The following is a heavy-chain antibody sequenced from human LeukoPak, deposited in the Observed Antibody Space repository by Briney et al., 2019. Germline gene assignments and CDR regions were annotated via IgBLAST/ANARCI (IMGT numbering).Heavy chain of an antibody. J-gene: IGHJ4*02. CDR1: GFTFSSNG. D-gene: IGHD1-14*01. CDR2: IRSDESDK. Sequence: PGGSLRLSCATSGFTFSSNGMHWIRQAPGKGLEWVAFIRSDESDKYYADSVKGRFTISRDNAKSTVYLQMNSLRVEDTAVYYCITDLGWGQGTLVTVSS. CDR3: ITDLG. V-gene: IGHV3-30*02.